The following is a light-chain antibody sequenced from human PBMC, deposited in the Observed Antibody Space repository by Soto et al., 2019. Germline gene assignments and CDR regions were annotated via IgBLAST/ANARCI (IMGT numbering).Light chain of an antibody. CDR1: QGIATG. Sequence: IQVTQSPSSLSGSIGDTVTISCRASQGIATGLAWYQQKPGAPPKLLIYDASTLERGIPSRFSGRGSGTHFILTINNLQPEDFATYYCQQFNSLFGQGTRLEIK. J-gene: IGKJ5*01. V-gene: IGKV1-13*02. CDR3: QQFNSL. CDR2: DAS.